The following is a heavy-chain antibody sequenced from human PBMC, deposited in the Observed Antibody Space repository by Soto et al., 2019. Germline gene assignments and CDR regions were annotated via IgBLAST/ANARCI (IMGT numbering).Heavy chain of an antibody. CDR3: ASGCSGGSCVKDFQR. J-gene: IGHJ1*01. V-gene: IGHV4-34*01. CDR2: INHSGST. Sequence: SETLALTCAVYGGSFSGYYWSWIRQPPGKGLEWSGEINHSGSTNYNPSLKSRVTISVDTSKNQFSLKLSSVTAADTAVYYCASGCSGGSCVKDFQRWGQGTLVSVSS. D-gene: IGHD2-15*01. CDR1: GGSFSGYY.